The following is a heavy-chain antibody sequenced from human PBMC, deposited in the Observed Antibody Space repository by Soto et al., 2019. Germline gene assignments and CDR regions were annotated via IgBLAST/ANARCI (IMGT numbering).Heavy chain of an antibody. Sequence: PSETLSLTCTVSGGSISSSSYYWGGIRQPPGKGLEWIGSIYYSGSTYYNPSLKSRVTISVDTSKNQFSLKLSSVTAADTAVYYCARQSPTSXVPAAMILRPWGQGTLVTVSS. CDR1: GGSISSSSYY. J-gene: IGHJ5*02. CDR3: ARQSPTSXVPAAMILRP. V-gene: IGHV4-39*01. CDR2: IYYSGST. D-gene: IGHD2-2*01.